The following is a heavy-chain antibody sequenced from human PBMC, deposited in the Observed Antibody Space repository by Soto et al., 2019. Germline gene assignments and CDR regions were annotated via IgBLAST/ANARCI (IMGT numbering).Heavy chain of an antibody. Sequence: SETLSLTCTVSGDSVSSDSYYWTWIRQPPGKGLEWIGYISSSGSTKYNPSLKSRVTISLDTSSNQFSLELTSVAAADTAIYYCARDIRGYSRAFDYWGQGTLVTVSS. CDR1: GDSVSSDSYY. CDR2: ISSSGST. J-gene: IGHJ4*02. CDR3: ARDIRGYSRAFDY. D-gene: IGHD5-18*01. V-gene: IGHV4-61*01.